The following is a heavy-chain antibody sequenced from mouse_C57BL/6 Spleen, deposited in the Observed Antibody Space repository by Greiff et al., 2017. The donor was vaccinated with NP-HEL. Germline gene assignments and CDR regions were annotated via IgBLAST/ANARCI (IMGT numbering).Heavy chain of an antibody. D-gene: IGHD3-3*01. Sequence: EVQLQQSGPELVKPGASVKISCKASGYTFTDYYMNWVKQSHGKSLEWIGDINPNNGGTSYNQKFKGKATLTVDKSSSTAYMELRSLTSEDSAVYYCARWGTGHGYWGQGTTLTVSS. V-gene: IGHV1-26*01. CDR2: INPNNGGT. J-gene: IGHJ2*01. CDR3: ARWGTGHGY. CDR1: GYTFTDYY.